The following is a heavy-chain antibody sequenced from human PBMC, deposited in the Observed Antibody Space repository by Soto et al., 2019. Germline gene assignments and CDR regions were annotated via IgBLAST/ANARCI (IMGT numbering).Heavy chain of an antibody. J-gene: IGHJ3*02. Sequence: ASVKVSCKASGYTFTGYYMHWVRQAPGQGLEWMGWISAYNGNTNYAQKLQGRVTMTTDTSTSTAYMELRSLRSDDTAVYYCARGPGLLNAFDIWGQGTMVTVSS. CDR1: GYTFTGYY. D-gene: IGHD2-15*01. CDR2: ISAYNGNT. CDR3: ARGPGLLNAFDI. V-gene: IGHV1-18*04.